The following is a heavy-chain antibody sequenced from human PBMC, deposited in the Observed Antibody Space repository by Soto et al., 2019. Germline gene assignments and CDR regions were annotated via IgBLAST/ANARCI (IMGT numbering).Heavy chain of an antibody. CDR1: GFTFSSYW. D-gene: IGHD3-10*01. Sequence: GGSLRLSCVASGFTFSSYWMTWVRQAPGKGLEWVANIKPDGNEKNYVDSVEGRFTISRDNVENSLDLQMNNLRGDDPAVYYCARFRDYFGVWGQGTPVTVSS. CDR3: ARFRDYFGV. CDR2: IKPDGNEK. J-gene: IGHJ4*02. V-gene: IGHV3-7*01.